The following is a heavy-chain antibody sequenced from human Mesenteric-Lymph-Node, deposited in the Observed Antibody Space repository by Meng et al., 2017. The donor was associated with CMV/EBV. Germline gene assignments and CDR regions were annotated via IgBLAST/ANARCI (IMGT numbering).Heavy chain of an antibody. V-gene: IGHV1-2*02. Sequence: ASVKVSCKSSGYTFTGYHLHWVRQAPGQGFEWMGWIKPNTGDTYHPQKFQGRVSMTRDTSISTAYLELFSLRSDDSAIYYCLRDREVGRDDAFDIWGQGTMVTVSS. CDR3: LRDREVGRDDAFDI. D-gene: IGHD2-2*01. J-gene: IGHJ3*02. CDR1: GYTFTGYH. CDR2: IKPNTGDT.